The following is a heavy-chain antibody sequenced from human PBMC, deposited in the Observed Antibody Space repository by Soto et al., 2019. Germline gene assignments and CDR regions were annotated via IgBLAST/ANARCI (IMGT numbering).Heavy chain of an antibody. CDR3: ARSLFRWQLALRYYYYYMDV. CDR1: CGSFSGYY. CDR2: INHSGST. J-gene: IGHJ6*03. D-gene: IGHD6-6*01. V-gene: IGHV4-34*01. Sequence: SETLPLTCAVYCGSFSGYYWSWIRQPPGKGLEWIGEINHSGSTNYNPSLKSRVTISVDTSKNQFSLKLSSVTAADTAVYYCARSLFRWQLALRYYYYYMDVWGKGTTVTVSS.